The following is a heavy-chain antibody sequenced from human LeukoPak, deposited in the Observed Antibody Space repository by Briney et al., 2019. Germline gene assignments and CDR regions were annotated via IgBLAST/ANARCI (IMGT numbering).Heavy chain of an antibody. CDR2: ISWNSGSI. D-gene: IGHD3-16*01. CDR3: AKDYVTWGSTSIFDY. V-gene: IGHV3-9*01. Sequence: GGSLRLSCAASGFTFDDYAMHWVRQAPGKGLEWVSGISWNSGSIGYADSVKGRFTISRDNAKNSLYLQMNSLRAEDTALYYCAKDYVTWGSTSIFDYWGQGTLVTVSS. CDR1: GFTFDDYA. J-gene: IGHJ4*02.